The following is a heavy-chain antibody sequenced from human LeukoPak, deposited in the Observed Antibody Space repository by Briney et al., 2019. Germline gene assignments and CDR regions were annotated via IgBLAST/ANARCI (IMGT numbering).Heavy chain of an antibody. V-gene: IGHV4-38-2*02. CDR3: ARTPSGRYYYYMGV. D-gene: IGHD2-15*01. CDR2: IYHRGST. CDR1: GYSISSGYY. Sequence: SETLSLTCTVSGYSISSGYYWGWIRQPPGKGLEWIGSIYHRGSTYYNPSLKSRVTISVDTSKNQFSLKLSSVTAADTAVYYCARTPSGRYYYYMGVWGKGTTVTVSS. J-gene: IGHJ6*03.